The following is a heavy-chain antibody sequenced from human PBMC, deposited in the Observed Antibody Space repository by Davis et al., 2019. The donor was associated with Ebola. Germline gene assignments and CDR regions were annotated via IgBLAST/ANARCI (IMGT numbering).Heavy chain of an antibody. J-gene: IGHJ6*02. D-gene: IGHD3-16*01. Sequence: SVKVSCKASGGTFSTYAISWVRQAPGQGLEWMGRIIPILGIANYAQKFQGRVTITADKSTSTAYMELSSLRSEDTAVYYCARDSKVVLLLGFYGMDVWGQGTTVTVSS. CDR2: IIPILGIA. CDR3: ARDSKVVLLLGFYGMDV. CDR1: GGTFSTYA. V-gene: IGHV1-69*04.